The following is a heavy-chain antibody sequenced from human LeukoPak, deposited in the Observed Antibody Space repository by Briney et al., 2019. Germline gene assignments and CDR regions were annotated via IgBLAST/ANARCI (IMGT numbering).Heavy chain of an antibody. CDR3: ARLAFRYCSSTSCYTDAFDI. CDR1: GFTFSSYW. Sequence: AGGSLRLSCAASGFTFSSYWMHWVRQAPGKGLVWVSRINSDGSSTSYADSVKGRFTTSRDNAKNTLYLQMNSLRAEDTAVYYCARLAFRYCSSTSCYTDAFDIWGQGTMVTVSS. J-gene: IGHJ3*02. V-gene: IGHV3-74*01. D-gene: IGHD2-2*02. CDR2: INSDGSST.